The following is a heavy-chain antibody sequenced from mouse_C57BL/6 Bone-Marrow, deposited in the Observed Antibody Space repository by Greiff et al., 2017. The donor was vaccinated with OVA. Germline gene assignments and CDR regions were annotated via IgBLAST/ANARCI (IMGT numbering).Heavy chain of an antibody. V-gene: IGHV5-4*01. CDR1: GFTFSSYA. Sequence: EVKLMESGGGLVKPGGSLKLSCAASGFTFSSYAMSWVRQTPEKRLEWVATISDGGSYTYYPDNVKGRFTISRDNAKNNLYLQMSHLKSEDTAMYYCARDPYGGPFFDYWGQGTTLTVSS. J-gene: IGHJ2*01. CDR2: ISDGGSYT. CDR3: ARDPYGGPFFDY. D-gene: IGHD1-1*02.